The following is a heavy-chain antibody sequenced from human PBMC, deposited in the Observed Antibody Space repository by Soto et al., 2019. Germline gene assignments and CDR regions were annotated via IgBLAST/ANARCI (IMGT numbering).Heavy chain of an antibody. D-gene: IGHD2-8*01. Sequence: GGSLRLSXAASGFTFSSYAMSWVRQAPGKGLEWVSAISGSGGSTYYADSVKGRFTISRDNSKNTLYLQMNSLRAEDTAVYYCAKVGYCTNGVCPYYYYGMDVWGQGTTVTVSS. CDR2: ISGSGGST. J-gene: IGHJ6*02. V-gene: IGHV3-23*01. CDR3: AKVGYCTNGVCPYYYYGMDV. CDR1: GFTFSSYA.